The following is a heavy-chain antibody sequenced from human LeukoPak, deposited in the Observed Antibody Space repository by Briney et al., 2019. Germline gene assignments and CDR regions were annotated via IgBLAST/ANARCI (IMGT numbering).Heavy chain of an antibody. D-gene: IGHD5-12*01. J-gene: IGHJ5*02. CDR3: ARRYRSDWFDP. Sequence: SETLSLTCAVSGYSISSGYYWGWIRQPPGKGLEWIGSIYHSGSTYYNPSLKSRVTISVDTSKNQFSLKLSSVTAADTAVYYCARRYRSDWFDPWGQGTLVTVSS. CDR2: IYHSGST. CDR1: GYSISSGYY. V-gene: IGHV4-38-2*01.